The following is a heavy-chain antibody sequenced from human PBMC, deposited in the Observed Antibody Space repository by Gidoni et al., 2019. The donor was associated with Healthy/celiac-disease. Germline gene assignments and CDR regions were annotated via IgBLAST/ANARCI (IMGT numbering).Heavy chain of an antibody. D-gene: IGHD3-16*02. CDR3: ARMKYVWGSYRLRADAFDI. CDR2: INHSGSI. CDR1: GGSFSGYY. V-gene: IGHV4-34*01. Sequence: QVQLQQWGAGLLKPSETLSLTCAVYGGSFSGYYWRWIRQHPGKGLEWIGEINHSGSINYNTSLKSRVTISVDTSKNQFSLKLSSLTDADTAVYYCARMKYVWGSYRLRADAFDIWGQGTMVTVSS. J-gene: IGHJ3*02.